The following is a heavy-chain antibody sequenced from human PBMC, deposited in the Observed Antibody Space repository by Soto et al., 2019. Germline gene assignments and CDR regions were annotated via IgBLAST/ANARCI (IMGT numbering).Heavy chain of an antibody. V-gene: IGHV3-13*01. CDR1: GFTFSSYD. Sequence: MRLSCAAAGFTFSSYDMHWVRQATGKGLEWVSASGTAGDTYYPGSVKGRFTISRENAKNSLYLQMNSLRAGDTAVDYCARALKVWGSYRLDAFDIWGQGTMFTVSS. CDR3: ARALKVWGSYRLDAFDI. J-gene: IGHJ3*02. D-gene: IGHD3-16*02. CDR2: SGTAGDT.